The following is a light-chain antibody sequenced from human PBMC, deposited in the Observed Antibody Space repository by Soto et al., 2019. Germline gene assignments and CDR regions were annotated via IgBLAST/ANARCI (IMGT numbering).Light chain of an antibody. V-gene: IGLV6-57*04. J-gene: IGLJ7*01. CDR1: SGSIASNY. CDR3: QSYDSSSPLAV. Sequence: NFMLTQPHSVSESPGKTVTISCTRSSGSIASNYVQWYQQRPGGAPTTVIYENNQRPSGVPDRFSGSIDRSSNSASLTISGLKTEDEADYYCQSYDSSSPLAVFGGGTQLTVL. CDR2: ENN.